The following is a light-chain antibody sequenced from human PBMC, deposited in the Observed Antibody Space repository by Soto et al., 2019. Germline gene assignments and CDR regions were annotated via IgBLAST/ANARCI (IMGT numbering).Light chain of an antibody. CDR2: GAS. J-gene: IGKJ1*01. CDR3: QRTNSFPPA. V-gene: IGKV1-12*01. CDR1: QDVNNG. Sequence: DIPMTQSPSFVSASVGDRVTITCRASQDVNNGLAWYQQRPGQAPKLLIHGASALQDGVPSRFSGSGSGTDFTLTISGLEPEDFSTFYCQRTNSFPPAFGQGTKVEI.